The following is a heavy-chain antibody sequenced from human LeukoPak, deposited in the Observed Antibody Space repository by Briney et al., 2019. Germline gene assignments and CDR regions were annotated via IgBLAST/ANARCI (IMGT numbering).Heavy chain of an antibody. V-gene: IGHV3-53*01. CDR2: IYQGDYT. J-gene: IGHJ5*02. Sequence: GGSLRLSCAASGFTVSGTYMTWVRQAPGKGLECVSIIYQGDYTYYADSVKGRFTISRDISKNTLYLQMNSLRAEDTAMYYCAKGGRYSYGLNHWGQGTLVTVSS. D-gene: IGHD5-18*01. CDR3: AKGGRYSYGLNH. CDR1: GFTVSGTY.